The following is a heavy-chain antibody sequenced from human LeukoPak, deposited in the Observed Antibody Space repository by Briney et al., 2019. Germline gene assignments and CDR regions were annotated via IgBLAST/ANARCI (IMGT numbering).Heavy chain of an antibody. Sequence: SETLSLTCTVSGGSISSGGYYWSWIRQHPGKGLEWIGYIYYSGSTYYNPSLKSRVTISVDTSKNQFSLKLSSVTAADTAVYYCARGPKGNYDFWFDPWGQGTLVTVSS. CDR2: IYYSGST. D-gene: IGHD3-3*01. CDR3: ARGPKGNYDFWFDP. CDR1: GGSISSGGYY. J-gene: IGHJ5*02. V-gene: IGHV4-31*03.